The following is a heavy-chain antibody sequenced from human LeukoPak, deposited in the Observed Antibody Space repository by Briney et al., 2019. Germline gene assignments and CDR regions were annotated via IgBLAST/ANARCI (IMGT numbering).Heavy chain of an antibody. CDR2: ISSSGGNT. D-gene: IGHD6-6*01. V-gene: IGHV3-23*01. CDR3: AKVHLSYYFDY. J-gene: IGHJ4*02. CDR1: GSTFSIYA. Sequence: PGGSWGLSCAASGSTFSIYAWRWVRQPPGRGRGWVSAISSSGGNTYYADSVKGRFTISRDNSKNTLYLEMNSLRAEDTAVYYCAKVHLSYYFDYWGQGTLVTVSS.